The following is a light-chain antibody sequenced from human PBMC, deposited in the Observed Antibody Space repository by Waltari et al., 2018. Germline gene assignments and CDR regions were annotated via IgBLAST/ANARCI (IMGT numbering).Light chain of an antibody. CDR1: QSVSNH. V-gene: IGKV3-15*01. CDR3: QQYNNWPLT. Sequence: ESVLSQSPATLSVFPGERATLSCRASQSVSNHLAWYQQKPGQTPRLLIDSASTRATGVPARFTGSGSGTDFTLTISSLQSEDFAVYYCQQYNNWPLTFGGGTKVEIK. J-gene: IGKJ4*01. CDR2: SAS.